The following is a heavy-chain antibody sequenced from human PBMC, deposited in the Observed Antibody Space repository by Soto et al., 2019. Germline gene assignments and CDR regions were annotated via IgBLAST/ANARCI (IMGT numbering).Heavy chain of an antibody. CDR1: GFTFSSYN. Sequence: PGGSLRLSCAASGFTFSSYNMNWVRQAPGKGLEWVSSISSTTSYIYYADSVKGRFTISRDNAKNSLYLQMDSLRAEDTAVYYCARDKKGYCTNGVCPFQFDYWGQGTLVTVSS. CDR3: ARDKKGYCTNGVCPFQFDY. J-gene: IGHJ4*02. CDR2: ISSTTSYI. V-gene: IGHV3-21*06. D-gene: IGHD2-8*01.